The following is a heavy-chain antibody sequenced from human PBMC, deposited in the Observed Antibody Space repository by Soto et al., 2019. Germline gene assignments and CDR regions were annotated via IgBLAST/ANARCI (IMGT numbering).Heavy chain of an antibody. Sequence: GESLKISCRGSGYDFNTNWFGWVRQLPGRGLEWVGIMYPGDSDTRYNPSLQGHVTLSVDVTVSTAFLQWRSLETSDTGMYFCARLPRDCNKTSCYYADHWGQGTQVTVPQ. CDR3: ARLPRDCNKTSCYYADH. CDR2: MYPGDSDT. J-gene: IGHJ4*02. CDR1: GYDFNTNW. V-gene: IGHV5-51*01. D-gene: IGHD3-3*01.